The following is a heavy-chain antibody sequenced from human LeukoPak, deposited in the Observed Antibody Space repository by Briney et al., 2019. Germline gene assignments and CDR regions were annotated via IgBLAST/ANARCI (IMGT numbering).Heavy chain of an antibody. CDR1: GFTFTDYW. J-gene: IGHJ6*03. Sequence: GGSLRLSCEVSGFTFTDYWMGWVRQAPGKGLEWVSYISSSSSTIYYADSVKGRFTISRDNAKNSLYLQMNSLRAEDTAVYYCARDSYTVQLRYFDWLGSYMDVWGKGTTVTVSS. D-gene: IGHD3-9*01. CDR3: ARDSYTVQLRYFDWLGSYMDV. CDR2: ISSSSSTI. V-gene: IGHV3-48*01.